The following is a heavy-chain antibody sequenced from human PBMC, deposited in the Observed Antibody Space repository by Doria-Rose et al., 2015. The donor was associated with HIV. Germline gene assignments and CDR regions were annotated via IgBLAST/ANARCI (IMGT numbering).Heavy chain of an antibody. V-gene: IGHV1-2*02. CDR2: INPNSGGT. J-gene: IGHJ3*02. CDR1: GYTFTDYY. CDR3: ARSDFHHAFDI. Sequence: QVQLVQSGAEVQKPGASVKVSCKASGYTFTDYYIQWVRQAPGQGLEWMGWINPNSGGTNYARKFQGRVTMTRDTSISTAYMELSSLRSDDTAVYHCARSDFHHAFDIWGQGTVV.